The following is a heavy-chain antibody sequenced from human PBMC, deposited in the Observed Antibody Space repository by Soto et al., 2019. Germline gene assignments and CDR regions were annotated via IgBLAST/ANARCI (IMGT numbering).Heavy chain of an antibody. V-gene: IGHV1-3*01. D-gene: IGHD1-26*01. CDR3: ARDIVSVGPRANEAFDV. CDR1: RFTFSDTL. J-gene: IGHJ3*01. Sequence: QVQLVQSGAELKKPGASVNISCQASRFTFSDTLINWVRQGPGQRLEWMGWINPANGNTRYSESFQGRVTISSLSSASTAYVALSDLTSEDTAVYYCARDIVSVGPRANEAFDVWGQGTMITVSS. CDR2: INPANGNT.